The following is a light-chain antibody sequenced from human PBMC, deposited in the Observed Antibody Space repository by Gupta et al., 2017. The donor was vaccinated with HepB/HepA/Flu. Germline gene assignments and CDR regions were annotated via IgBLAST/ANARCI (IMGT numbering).Light chain of an antibody. CDR3: SAYTSSSTVV. V-gene: IGLV2-14*03. CDR2: DVS. CDR1: SSDVGGYNY. Sequence: QSALAQHAYVSGSPGQSITISCTGTSSDVGGYNYVSWYQQHPGKFPKLMIYDVSNRPSGVSNRFSGSKSGNTASLTISGLQAEDEADYYGSAYTSSSTVVFGGGTKLTVL. J-gene: IGLJ2*01.